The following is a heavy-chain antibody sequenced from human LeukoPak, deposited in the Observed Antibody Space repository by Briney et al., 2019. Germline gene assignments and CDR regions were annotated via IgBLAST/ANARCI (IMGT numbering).Heavy chain of an antibody. CDR2: INPNSGGT. J-gene: IGHJ4*02. Sequence: ASVKVSCRVSGYTLTELSIHWVRQAPGQGLEWMGWINPNSGGTNYAQKFQGRVTMTRDTSISIVYMELSRLRSDDTAVYYCARETGSNGYSNYDYWGQGTLVTVSS. CDR1: GYTLTELS. CDR3: ARETGSNGYSNYDY. D-gene: IGHD4-11*01. V-gene: IGHV1-2*02.